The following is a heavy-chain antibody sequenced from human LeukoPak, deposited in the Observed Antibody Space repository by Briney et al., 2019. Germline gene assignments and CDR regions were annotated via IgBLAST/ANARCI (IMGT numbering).Heavy chain of an antibody. Sequence: GRSLRLSCAASGFIVSGNYMNWVRQAPGKGLEWVSVIYSGGETYYADSMRGRFTISRDNSKSTLYLQMNRLSADDTAVYYCARGMTIIIGGVYYYYGLDLWGQGTTVTVSS. V-gene: IGHV3-53*01. D-gene: IGHD3-16*01. CDR1: GFIVSGNY. CDR3: ARGMTIIIGGVYYYYGLDL. J-gene: IGHJ6*02. CDR2: IYSGGET.